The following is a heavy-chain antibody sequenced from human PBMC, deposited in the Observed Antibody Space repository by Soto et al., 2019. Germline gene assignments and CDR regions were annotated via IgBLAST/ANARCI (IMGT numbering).Heavy chain of an antibody. J-gene: IGHJ2*01. CDR2: ISDTGGDS. CDR3: VRDL. CDR1: RYTFINYA. V-gene: IGHV3-23*01. Sequence: GRYLRLSCEASRYTFINYAMSWVRQSPGKGLEWVSSISDTGGDSYYADSMDGRFTVSRDNSKKTLYLQINSLRAEDTAIYSCVRDLWRR.